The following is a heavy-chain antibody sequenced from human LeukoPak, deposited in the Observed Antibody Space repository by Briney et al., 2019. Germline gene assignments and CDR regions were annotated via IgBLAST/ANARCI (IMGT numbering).Heavy chain of an antibody. CDR1: GYTFTNYG. J-gene: IGHJ3*02. V-gene: IGHV1-18*01. CDR3: ARGWELSI. CDR2: ISTYNGNT. Sequence: GSVKVSCKASGYTFTNYGISWVRQAPGQGPEWMGWISTYNGNTNYAQKLQDRVTMTTDTSTSTAYMELRSLRSDDTALYYCARGWELSIWGKGQWSPSLQ. D-gene: IGHD3-10*01.